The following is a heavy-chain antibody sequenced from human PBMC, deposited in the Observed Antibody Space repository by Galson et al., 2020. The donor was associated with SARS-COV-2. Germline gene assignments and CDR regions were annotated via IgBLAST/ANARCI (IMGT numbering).Heavy chain of an antibody. D-gene: IGHD4-17*01. J-gene: IGHJ3*02. V-gene: IGHV3-23*01. CDR1: GFTFNNYG. CDR3: AKRTVTTKAFDI. CDR2: ISVTGGST. Sequence: GGSLRLSCAASGFTFNNYGMSWVRQAPGKGLEWVSAISVTGGSTQYADSVKGRFTISRDNSKDTLYLQMNSLRAEDTALYYCAKRTVTTKAFDIWGQGTMVTVS.